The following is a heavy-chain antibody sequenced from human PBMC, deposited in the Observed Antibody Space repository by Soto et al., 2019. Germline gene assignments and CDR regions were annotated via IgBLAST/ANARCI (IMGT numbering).Heavy chain of an antibody. Sequence: QLQLQESGPGLVKPSETLSLTCTVSGGSISSSSYYWGWLRQPPGKGLEWIGSIYYSGSTYYNPSLKSRVTISVYTYKNQFSLKLCSVTAADTAVYYCARHDWAKPFDYWGQGTLVTVSS. V-gene: IGHV4-39*01. CDR1: GGSISSSSYY. CDR3: ARHDWAKPFDY. D-gene: IGHD3-9*01. CDR2: IYYSGST. J-gene: IGHJ4*02.